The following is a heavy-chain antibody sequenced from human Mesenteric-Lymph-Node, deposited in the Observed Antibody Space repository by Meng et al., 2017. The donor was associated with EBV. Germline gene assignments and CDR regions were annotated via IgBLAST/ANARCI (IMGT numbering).Heavy chain of an antibody. V-gene: IGHV4-4*02. Sequence: HVRRQGSGPGLVTPSGTLSLSCDVAGGSISSSNWWSWVRQPPGRGLEWIGEIYHNGITNYNPSLKSRVTISLDKSKNQFILKLSSVTAADTAVYYCARQEVGANFDYWGQGTLVTVSS. CDR3: ARQEVGANFDY. J-gene: IGHJ4*02. CDR1: GGSISSSNW. CDR2: IYHNGIT. D-gene: IGHD1-26*01.